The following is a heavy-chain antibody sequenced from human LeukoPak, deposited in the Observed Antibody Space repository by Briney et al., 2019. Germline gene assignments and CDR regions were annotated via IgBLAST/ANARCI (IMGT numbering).Heavy chain of an antibody. D-gene: IGHD7-27*01. J-gene: IGHJ4*02. Sequence: GGSLRLSCAASGFTFSSYSMNWVRQAPGKGLEWVSSISSSSSYIYYADSVKGRFTISRDKSKNTLSLQMNSLRTEDTAVYYCANPYPPSVTGSFGDWGQGTLIIVSS. CDR3: ANPYPPSVTGSFGD. CDR1: GFTFSSYS. CDR2: ISSSSSYI. V-gene: IGHV3-21*01.